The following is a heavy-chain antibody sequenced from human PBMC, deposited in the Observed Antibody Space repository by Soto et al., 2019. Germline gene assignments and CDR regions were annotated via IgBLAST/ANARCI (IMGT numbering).Heavy chain of an antibody. CDR3: ARGKAGTVLN. D-gene: IGHD6-13*01. CDR2: IYYSGST. Sequence: SETLSLTCTVSGGSISSYYWSWIRQPPGKGLEWIGYIYYSGSTNYNPSLKSRVTISVDTSKNQFSLKLSSVTAADTAVYYCARGKAGTVLNWGQGTLVTVSS. V-gene: IGHV4-59*08. CDR1: GGSISSYY. J-gene: IGHJ4*02.